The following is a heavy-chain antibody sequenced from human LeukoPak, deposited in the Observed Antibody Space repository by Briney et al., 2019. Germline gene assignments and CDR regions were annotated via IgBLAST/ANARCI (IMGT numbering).Heavy chain of an antibody. D-gene: IGHD3-22*01. CDR2: ISGSGGST. CDR1: GFTFSSYA. CDR3: AKDAHPQPPVVVTPNWFDP. V-gene: IGHV3-23*01. J-gene: IGHJ5*02. Sequence: GGSLRLSCAASGFTFSSYAMSWVRQAPGKGLEWVSAISGSGGSTYYADSVKGRFTISRDNSKNTLYLQMNSLRAEDTAVYYCAKDAHPQPPVVVTPNWFDPWGQGTLVTVSS.